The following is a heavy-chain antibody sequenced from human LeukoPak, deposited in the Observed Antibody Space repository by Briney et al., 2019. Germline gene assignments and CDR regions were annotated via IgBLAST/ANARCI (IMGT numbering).Heavy chain of an antibody. J-gene: IGHJ6*03. V-gene: IGHV3-7*01. Sequence: GGSLRLSCAASGFTFSSYWMNWVRQAPGKGLEWVANIKQDGSDKYYVDSVKGRFIISRDNSKNTLYLQMNSLRAEDTAVYYCAKDLLGGYMDVWGKGTTVTISS. CDR1: GFTFSSYW. CDR2: IKQDGSDK. CDR3: AKDLLGGYMDV. D-gene: IGHD2-15*01.